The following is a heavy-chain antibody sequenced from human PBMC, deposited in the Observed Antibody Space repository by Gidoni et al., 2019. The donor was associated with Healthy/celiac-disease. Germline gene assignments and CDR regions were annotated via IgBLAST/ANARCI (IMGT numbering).Heavy chain of an antibody. CDR2: ISYDGSNK. Sequence: QVQLVESGGGVVQPGRSLRLSCAASGFTFSSYGMHWVRQAPGKGLEWVAVISYDGSNKYYADSVKGRFTISRDNSKNTLYLQMNSLRAEDTAVYYCAKDWAPYSSGWSHFDYWGQGTLVTVSS. CDR1: GFTFSSYG. CDR3: AKDWAPYSSGWSHFDY. J-gene: IGHJ4*02. V-gene: IGHV3-30*18. D-gene: IGHD6-19*01.